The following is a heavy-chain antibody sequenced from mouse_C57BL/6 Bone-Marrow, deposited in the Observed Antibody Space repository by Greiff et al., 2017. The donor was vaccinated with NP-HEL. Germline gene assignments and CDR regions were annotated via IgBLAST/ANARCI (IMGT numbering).Heavy chain of an antibody. CDR2: INPYNGGT. D-gene: IGHD2-1*01. CDR3: ALYYKGDY. Sequence: VQLKESGPVLVKPGASVKMSCKASGYTFTDYYMNWVKQSHGKSLEWIGVINPYNGGTSYNQKFKGKATLTVDKSSSTAYMELNSLTSEDSAVYYCALYYKGDYWGQGTTLTVSS. CDR1: GYTFTDYY. V-gene: IGHV1-19*01. J-gene: IGHJ2*01.